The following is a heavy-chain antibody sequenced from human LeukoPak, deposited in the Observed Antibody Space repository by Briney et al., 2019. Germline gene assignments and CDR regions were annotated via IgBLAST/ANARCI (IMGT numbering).Heavy chain of an antibody. CDR2: IRGSGGST. Sequence: GGSLSLSCAVSGVTFSRYAMSWVRQAPGKGGEGGSAIRGSGGSTDYADSGKGRFTISSDNSKNTLYLHMNSLSAEDTAVYYCAKTSSGVGATYFDYWGQGTLVTVSS. V-gene: IGHV3-23*01. D-gene: IGHD1-26*01. CDR3: AKTSSGVGATYFDY. J-gene: IGHJ4*02. CDR1: GVTFSRYA.